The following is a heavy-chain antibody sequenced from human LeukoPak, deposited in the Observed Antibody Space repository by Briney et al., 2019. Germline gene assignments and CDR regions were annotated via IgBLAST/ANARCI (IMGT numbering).Heavy chain of an antibody. CDR2: ISGSGGST. J-gene: IGHJ6*03. D-gene: IGHD1-1*01. CDR3: ASGADYYYYMDV. CDR1: GFTFSSYA. Sequence: GGSLRLSCAASGFTFSSYAMSWVRQAPGKGLEWVPAISGSGGSTYYADSVKGRFTISRDNSKNTLYLQMNSLRAEDTAVYYCASGADYYYYMDVWGKGTTVTVSS. V-gene: IGHV3-23*01.